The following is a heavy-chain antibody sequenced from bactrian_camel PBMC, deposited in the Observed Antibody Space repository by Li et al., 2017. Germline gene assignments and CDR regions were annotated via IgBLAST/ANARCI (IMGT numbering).Heavy chain of an antibody. CDR2: IDHDDRP. Sequence: QVQLVESGGGSVQAGGSLRLSCAVSEFTSTTICIGWFRQAPGKGREGVAIIDHDDRPHYADSVKDRFVIAKDSTVTLQMNDLNPEGTATYYCAATGYCYKRWFENYRHWGQGTQVTVS. CDR3: AATGYCYKRWFENYRH. V-gene: IGHV3S9*01. CDR1: EFTSTTIC. D-gene: IGHD2*01. J-gene: IGHJ4*01.